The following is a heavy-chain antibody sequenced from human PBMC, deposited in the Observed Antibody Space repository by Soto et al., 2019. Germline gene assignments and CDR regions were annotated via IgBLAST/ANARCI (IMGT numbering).Heavy chain of an antibody. CDR3: ARILFGRSVAGGYFYMDV. J-gene: IGHJ6*03. CDR1: GFSLSNGKVG. V-gene: IGHV2-26*01. Sequence: HVTLKESGPVLVKPTETLTLTCTVSGFSLSNGKVGVSWIRQPPGKALEWLAHIFSNDAKSYRTSLKRRLTISGDTSKSQVVRTLTTVDPVDIATYYCARILFGRSVAGGYFYMDVWCKGTTVTVSS. D-gene: IGHD6-19*01. CDR2: IFSNDAK.